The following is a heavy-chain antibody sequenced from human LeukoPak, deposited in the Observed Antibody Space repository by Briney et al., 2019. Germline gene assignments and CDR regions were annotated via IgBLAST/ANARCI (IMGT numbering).Heavy chain of an antibody. Sequence: PSETLSLTCAVYGGSFSGYYWSWIRQPPGKGLEWIGEINHSGSTNYNPSLKSRVTISVDTSKNQFSLKLSSVTAADTAVYYCARGFCSSTSCYWAYYMDVWGKGTTVTV. CDR2: INHSGST. J-gene: IGHJ6*03. D-gene: IGHD2-2*01. CDR1: GGSFSGYY. V-gene: IGHV4-34*01. CDR3: ARGFCSSTSCYWAYYMDV.